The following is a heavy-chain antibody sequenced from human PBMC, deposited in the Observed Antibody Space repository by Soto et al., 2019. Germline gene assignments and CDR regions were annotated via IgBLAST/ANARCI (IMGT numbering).Heavy chain of an antibody. D-gene: IGHD2-15*01. Sequence: QVQLVQSGAEVKKPGASVKVSCKASGYTFTSYGISWVRQAPGQGLEWMGWISAYNGNTNYAQKLQGRVTMTTDTATSNAYMELRSLRSEDTAVYYCARGYCSGCLCSNWFDPWGQGTLVTVCS. V-gene: IGHV1-18*01. CDR3: ARGYCSGCLCSNWFDP. J-gene: IGHJ5*02. CDR2: ISAYNGNT. CDR1: GYTFTSYG.